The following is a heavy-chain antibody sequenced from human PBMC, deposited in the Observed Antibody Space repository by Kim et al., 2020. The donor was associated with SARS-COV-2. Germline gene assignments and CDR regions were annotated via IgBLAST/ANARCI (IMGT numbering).Heavy chain of an antibody. D-gene: IGHD5-12*01. Sequence: TIYDADTVKGRFTISRDNAKNSLYLQMNSQRAEDTAVYYCARGGYSGYDFWGQGTLVTVSS. V-gene: IGHV3-11*04. CDR3: ARGGYSGYDF. CDR2: TI. J-gene: IGHJ4*02.